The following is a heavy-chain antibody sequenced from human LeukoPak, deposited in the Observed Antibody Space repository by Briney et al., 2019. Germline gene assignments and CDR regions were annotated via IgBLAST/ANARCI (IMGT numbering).Heavy chain of an antibody. CDR3: AKEGDGYNYYAEYFQH. Sequence: PGRSLRLSCAASGFTFSSYGMHWVRQAPGKGLEWVAVISYDGSNKYYADSVKGRFTISRDNPKNTLYLQMNSLRAEDTAVYYCAKEGDGYNYYAEYFQHWGQGTLVTVSS. D-gene: IGHD5-24*01. CDR2: ISYDGSNK. V-gene: IGHV3-30*18. J-gene: IGHJ1*01. CDR1: GFTFSSYG.